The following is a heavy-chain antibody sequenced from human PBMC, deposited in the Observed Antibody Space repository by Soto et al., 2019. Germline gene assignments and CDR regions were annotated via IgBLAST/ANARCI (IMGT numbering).Heavy chain of an antibody. D-gene: IGHD1-7*01. V-gene: IGHV3-13*01. CDR1: GFTFSNYD. CDR2: IGTAGDT. Sequence: GGSLRLSCAVPGFTFSNYDMHWVRQPTGKGLEWVSAIGTAGDTYYPVSVKGRFTISRENAKNSLYLQMNSLRAGDTAVYYCARSVVGNTYFDYWGQGTLVTVSS. CDR3: ARSVVGNTYFDY. J-gene: IGHJ4*02.